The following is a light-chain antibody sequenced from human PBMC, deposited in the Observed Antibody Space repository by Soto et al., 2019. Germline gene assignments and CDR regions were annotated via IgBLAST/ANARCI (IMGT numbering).Light chain of an antibody. CDR2: GAS. CDR1: QGVSSY. CDR3: QQYYNYPRT. V-gene: IGKV1-8*01. J-gene: IGKJ1*01. Sequence: AIRLTQSPSSLSASTGDRVTITCRASQGVSSYLAWYQQKPGTAPKLLIYGASTLQTGVPSRFSGSGSGTDFNFTISCLQSEDFATYYCQQYYNYPRTFGQGTKLEV.